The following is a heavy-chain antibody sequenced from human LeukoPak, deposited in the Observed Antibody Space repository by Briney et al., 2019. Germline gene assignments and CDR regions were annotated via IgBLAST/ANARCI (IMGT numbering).Heavy chain of an antibody. V-gene: IGHV3-30-3*01. CDR3: ARAPGGFHGDYSPIAY. D-gene: IGHD4-17*01. J-gene: IGHJ4*02. Sequence: GRSLRLSCAASGFTFSSYAMHWVRQAPGKSLQWLALTSDDGSAKYYADSVKGRFTISRDNSQNTLYLQMNSLRADETAIYYCARAPGGFHGDYSPIAYWGQGTLVTVSS. CDR1: GFTFSSYA. CDR2: TSDDGSAK.